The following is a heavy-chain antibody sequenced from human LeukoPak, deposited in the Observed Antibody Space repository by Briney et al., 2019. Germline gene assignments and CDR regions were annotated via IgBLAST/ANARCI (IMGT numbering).Heavy chain of an antibody. CDR2: IKVDGSDK. CDR1: GFTFGNYW. J-gene: IGHJ4*02. V-gene: IGHV3-7*03. CDR3: AKGDCGGDCYSSFDY. D-gene: IGHD2-21*02. Sequence: KPGGSLRLSCAASGFTFGNYWMSWVRQAPGKGLEWVANIKVDGSDKNYVDSVKGRFTISRGNAKNSLYLQMNSLRAEDTAVYYCAKGDCGGDCYSSFDYWGQGTLVTVSS.